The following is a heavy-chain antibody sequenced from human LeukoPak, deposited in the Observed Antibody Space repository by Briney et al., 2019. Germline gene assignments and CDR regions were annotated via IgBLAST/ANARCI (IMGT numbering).Heavy chain of an antibody. Sequence: PSETLSLTCTVSGYSISSGYYWGWIRQPPGKGLEWIGSIYHSGSTYYNPSLKSRVTISVDTSKNQFSLKLSSVTAADTAVYYCARGIPPIWYFDYWGQGTLVTVSS. J-gene: IGHJ4*02. CDR1: GYSISSGYY. CDR3: ARGIPPIWYFDY. D-gene: IGHD2/OR15-2a*01. V-gene: IGHV4-38-2*02. CDR2: IYHSGST.